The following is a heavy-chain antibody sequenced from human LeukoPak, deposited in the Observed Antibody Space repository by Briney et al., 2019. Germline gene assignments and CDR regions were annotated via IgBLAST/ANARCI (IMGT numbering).Heavy chain of an antibody. D-gene: IGHD3-9*01. Sequence: EYLQIPCYGSGYSFTSYWIGWVRPGPAKGLEWMGLLYPCYSDTSYSPSFQGQVTISADKSISHAYLQRRSLKGSDPAMYYCARVSQSNVLRYLGWLYYFDYWGQGILVTVSS. J-gene: IGHJ4*02. CDR3: ARVSQSNVLRYLGWLYYFDY. V-gene: IGHV5-51*01. CDR2: LYPCYSDT. CDR1: GYSFTSYW.